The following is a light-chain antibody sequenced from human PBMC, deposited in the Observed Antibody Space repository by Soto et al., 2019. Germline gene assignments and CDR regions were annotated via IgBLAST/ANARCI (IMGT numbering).Light chain of an antibody. CDR2: EVS. V-gene: IGLV2-8*01. Sequence: QSALTQPPSESGSPGQSVTISCTGTSSDVGGYNYVSWYQHHPGKAPKLMIYEVSKRPSGVPDRFSGSKSGNTASLTVSGLQADDEADYYCNSYAGNNWVFGGGTKVTVL. CDR3: NSYAGNNWV. J-gene: IGLJ3*02. CDR1: SSDVGGYNY.